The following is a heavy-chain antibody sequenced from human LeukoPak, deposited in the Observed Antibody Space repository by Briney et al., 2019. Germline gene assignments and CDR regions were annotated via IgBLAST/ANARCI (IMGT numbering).Heavy chain of an antibody. J-gene: IGHJ4*02. Sequence: GESLKISCKGSGDNFNRHWIGWVRQMSGKGLEWMGIIYLGDSDTRYSPSFQGQIIISADKSISTAYLQWSSPKASDTAIYYCARHSSYTSGWPLDYWGQGTLVTVSS. CDR3: ARHSSYTSGWPLDY. CDR2: IYLGDSDT. D-gene: IGHD6-19*01. V-gene: IGHV5-51*01. CDR1: GDNFNRHW.